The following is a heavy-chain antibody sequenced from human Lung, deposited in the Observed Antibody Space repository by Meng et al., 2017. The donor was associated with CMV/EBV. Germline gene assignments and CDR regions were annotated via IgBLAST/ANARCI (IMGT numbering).Heavy chain of an antibody. Sequence: GGXXRLSCVVSGFTFTRYNMNWVRQAPGKGLEWVSSISSSTTVIYYVDSVRGRFTISRDNAKRSLYLRMSNLRAEDTAIYYCARDQDGGFGMDVWGQGTTVTVSS. CDR2: ISSSTTVI. V-gene: IGHV3-21*01. CDR3: ARDQDGGFGMDV. CDR1: GFTFTRYN. J-gene: IGHJ6*02.